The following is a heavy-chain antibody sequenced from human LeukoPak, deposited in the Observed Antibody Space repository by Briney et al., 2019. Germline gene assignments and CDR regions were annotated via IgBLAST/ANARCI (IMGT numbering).Heavy chain of an antibody. CDR1: GGTFSSYA. J-gene: IGHJ3*01. Sequence: GASVKVSCKASGGTFSSYAISWVRQAPGQGLEWMGWISAYNGNTNYAQKLQGRVTMTTDTSTSTAYMELRSLRSDDTAVYYCATGGYGSGRSGAFDLWGRGIMVTVSS. V-gene: IGHV1-18*01. CDR3: ATGGYGSGRSGAFDL. D-gene: IGHD3-10*01. CDR2: ISAYNGNT.